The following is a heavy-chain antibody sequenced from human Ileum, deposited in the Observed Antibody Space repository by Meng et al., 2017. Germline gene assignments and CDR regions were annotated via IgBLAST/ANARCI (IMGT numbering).Heavy chain of an antibody. CDR2: INHSGST. V-gene: IGHV4-34*01. CDR3: ARGGPWFDP. Sequence: LVHTWVARHVKPSETLTLPWAVDGGSLSGYYWRWIRQPPGKGLEWIGEINHSGSTNYNPSLNSRVTISVDTSKNQFSLKLSSVTAADTAVYYCARGGPWFDPWGQGTLVTVSS. J-gene: IGHJ5*02. CDR1: GGSLSGYY.